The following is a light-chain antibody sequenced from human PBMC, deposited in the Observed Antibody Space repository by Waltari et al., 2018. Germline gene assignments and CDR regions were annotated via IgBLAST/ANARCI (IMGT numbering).Light chain of an antibody. CDR3: TSFASGSTVL. Sequence: QSALTQPASVSGSPGQSITISCTGTSSDVGGYNSVSWYQHLPGKAPTLMIFEVSNRPSGISNRFSGSKSGNTASLTISGLQAEDEADYYCTSFASGSTVLFGVGTKLTVL. V-gene: IGLV2-14*01. CDR1: SSDVGGYNS. J-gene: IGLJ2*01. CDR2: EVS.